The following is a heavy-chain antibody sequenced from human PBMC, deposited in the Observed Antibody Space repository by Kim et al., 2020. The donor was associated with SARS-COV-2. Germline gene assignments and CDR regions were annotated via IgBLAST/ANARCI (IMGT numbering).Heavy chain of an antibody. Sequence: SVKVSCKSSGDTFSSYSITWVRQAPGQGLEWIGGIIPVLGTANLAQRFQGRVTITADESSRTAYMELSSLRSEDTAVYYCARGTGPRKRGHYFDYWGQG. CDR3: ARGTGPRKRGHYFDY. J-gene: IGHJ4*02. V-gene: IGHV1-69*13. D-gene: IGHD3-16*01. CDR2: IIPVLGTA. CDR1: GDTFSSYS.